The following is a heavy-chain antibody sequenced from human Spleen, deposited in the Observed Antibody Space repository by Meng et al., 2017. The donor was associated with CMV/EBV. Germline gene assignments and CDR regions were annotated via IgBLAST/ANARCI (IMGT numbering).Heavy chain of an antibody. CDR2: IIPLFDIV. D-gene: IGHD3-10*01. J-gene: IGHJ4*02. CDR1: GYTFIGDY. V-gene: IGHV1-69*04. Sequence: SVKISCKASGYTFIGDYITWVRQAPGQGLEWMGRIIPLFDIVNYAQKLQGRITITADKSTSTAYMELSSLRSEDTAVYYCAKECGREFGELWGQGTLVTVSS. CDR3: AKECGREFGEL.